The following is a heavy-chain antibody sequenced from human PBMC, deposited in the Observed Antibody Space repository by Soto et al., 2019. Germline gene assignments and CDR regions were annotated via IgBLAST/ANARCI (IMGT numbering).Heavy chain of an antibody. J-gene: IGHJ4*02. Sequence: GGCLRLSCAAYGFTFSSYAMHWVRQAPGKGLEWVAVISYDGSNKYYADSAKGRFTISRDNSKNTLYLQMNSLRAEDTAVYYCARSTYYDFWSGYYTLYYFDYWGQGTLVTVSS. CDR2: ISYDGSNK. CDR1: GFTFSSYA. D-gene: IGHD3-3*01. CDR3: ARSTYYDFWSGYYTLYYFDY. V-gene: IGHV3-30-3*01.